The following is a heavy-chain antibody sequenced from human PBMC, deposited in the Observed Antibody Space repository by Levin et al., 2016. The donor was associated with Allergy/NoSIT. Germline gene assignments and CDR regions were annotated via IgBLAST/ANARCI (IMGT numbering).Heavy chain of an antibody. Sequence: GESLKISCAASGFSFNVYVMTWVRQAPGRGLEWVSGVSGTGGTTYYADSVKGRFTISRDNSKNTLYLQMNSLRADDTAVYYCAKDSSSLSSGWYRSEYWGQGTLVTVSS. V-gene: IGHV3-23*01. CDR3: AKDSSSLSSGWYRSEY. J-gene: IGHJ4*02. CDR2: VSGTGGTT. CDR1: GFSFNVYV. D-gene: IGHD6-19*01.